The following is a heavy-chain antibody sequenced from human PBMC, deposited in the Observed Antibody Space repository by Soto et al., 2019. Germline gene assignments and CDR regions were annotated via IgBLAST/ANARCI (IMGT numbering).Heavy chain of an antibody. J-gene: IGHJ3*02. CDR3: ARDLEDNNDLFDI. V-gene: IGHV3-13*05. D-gene: IGHD2-8*01. CDR2: IGAADDP. Sequence: PGGSLRLSCAASGFTFSAYDMHWVRQTTGKGLEWVSAIGAADDPYYLGSVKGRFTISRENAKNSLYLQINSLRAEDTAVYYCARDLEDNNDLFDIWGQGTMVTVSS. CDR1: GFTFSAYD.